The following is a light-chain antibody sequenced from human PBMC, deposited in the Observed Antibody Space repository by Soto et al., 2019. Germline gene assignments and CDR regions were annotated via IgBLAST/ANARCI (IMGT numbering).Light chain of an antibody. V-gene: IGKV3-11*01. CDR2: DAS. J-gene: IGKJ2*02. Sequence: EIVLTQSPATLSLSPRERATLSCRASQSVSKYLAWYQQNPGQPPRLLIYDASNRATGIPARFSGSGSGTDFTLTISSLEPADSAVYYCQQRSNWPQCTFGQGTKLEIK. CDR3: QQRSNWPQCT. CDR1: QSVSKY.